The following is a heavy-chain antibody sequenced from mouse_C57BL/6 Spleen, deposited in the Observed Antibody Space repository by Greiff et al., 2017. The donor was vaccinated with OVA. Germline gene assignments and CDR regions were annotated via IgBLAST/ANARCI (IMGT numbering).Heavy chain of an antibody. Sequence: QVQLQQPGAELVKPGASVKLSCKASGYTFTSYWMQWVKQRPGQGLEWIGEIDPSDSYTNYNQKFKGKATLTVDTSSSTAYMPLSSLTSEDSAVYYCASSYRNYGYWGQGTTLTVSS. CDR2: IDPSDSYT. V-gene: IGHV1-50*01. J-gene: IGHJ2*01. CDR1: GYTFTSYW. D-gene: IGHD2-5*01. CDR3: ASSYRNYGY.